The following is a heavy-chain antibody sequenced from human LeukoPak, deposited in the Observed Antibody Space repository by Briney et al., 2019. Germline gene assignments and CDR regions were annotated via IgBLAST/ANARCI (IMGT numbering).Heavy chain of an antibody. Sequence: SETLSLTCTVSGCSISSYYWSWIRQPPGKGLEWIGYIYYSGSTNYNPSLKRRVTISVDASKNQLSLKLGSVTAADTAVYYCAREAALNYYGSGSYFVFDYWGQGTLVTVSS. D-gene: IGHD3-10*01. J-gene: IGHJ4*02. CDR1: GCSISSYY. CDR2: IYYSGST. CDR3: AREAALNYYGSGSYFVFDY. V-gene: IGHV4-59*01.